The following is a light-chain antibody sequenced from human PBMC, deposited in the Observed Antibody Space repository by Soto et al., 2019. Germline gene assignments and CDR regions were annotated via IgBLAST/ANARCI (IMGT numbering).Light chain of an antibody. Sequence: DIQMTHSPSSLSASVGDRVTITCRASQSISNYLNWYQQKPGKAPKLLIYDTSRLQSGVPSRFSGSGSGTDFTLTISSLQPEDFATYYCQQSYSTLETFGQGTKVDIK. J-gene: IGKJ1*01. CDR1: QSISNY. V-gene: IGKV1-39*01. CDR2: DTS. CDR3: QQSYSTLET.